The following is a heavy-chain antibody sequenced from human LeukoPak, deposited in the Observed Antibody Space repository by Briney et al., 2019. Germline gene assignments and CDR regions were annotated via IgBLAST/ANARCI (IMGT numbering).Heavy chain of an antibody. CDR1: GFTFSSYS. CDR3: ARGATAMVSFYFDY. Sequence: GGSLRLSCAASGFTFSSYSMNWVRQAPGKGLEWVSSISSSSSYIYYADSVKGRFTISRDNSKNTLYLQMNSLRPEDTAVYYCARGATAMVSFYFDYWGRGTLVTVSS. J-gene: IGHJ4*02. CDR2: ISSSSSYI. V-gene: IGHV3-21*01. D-gene: IGHD5-18*01.